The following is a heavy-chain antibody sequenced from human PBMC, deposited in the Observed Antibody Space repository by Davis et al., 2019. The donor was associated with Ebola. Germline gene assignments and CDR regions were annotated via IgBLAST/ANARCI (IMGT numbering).Heavy chain of an antibody. Sequence: GESLKISCAASGFTFSNYWIHWVRLAPGKGPVWVSRINTDGTTTTYADSVKGRFTISRDNAKNSLYLQMNSLRAEDTAVYYCARDVISYDFWSGYYHYYYGMDVWGQGTTVTVSS. D-gene: IGHD3-3*01. CDR3: ARDVISYDFWSGYYHYYYGMDV. CDR1: GFTFSNYW. CDR2: INTDGTTT. J-gene: IGHJ6*02. V-gene: IGHV3-74*01.